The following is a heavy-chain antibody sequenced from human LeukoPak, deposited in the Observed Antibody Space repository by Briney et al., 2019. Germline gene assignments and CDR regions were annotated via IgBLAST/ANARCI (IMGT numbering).Heavy chain of an antibody. CDR3: AKGVLLAADSFVI. CDR2: ISRNSGSI. D-gene: IGHD2-15*01. V-gene: IGHV3-9*01. J-gene: IGHJ3*02. CDR1: GFTFRDYA. Sequence: GGSLRLSCAASGFTFRDYAMHWVRHTPGKAPEWVSGISRNSGSIVYADSVKGRFTISRDNAKNSLFLQMNSLRVEDTALYYCAKGVLLAADSFVIWGRGTWVTVFS.